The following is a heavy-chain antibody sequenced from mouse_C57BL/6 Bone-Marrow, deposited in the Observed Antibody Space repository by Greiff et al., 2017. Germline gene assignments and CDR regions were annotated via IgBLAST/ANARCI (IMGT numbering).Heavy chain of an antibody. D-gene: IGHD2-2*01. J-gene: IGHJ4*01. Sequence: QVQLQQPGAELVRPGTSVKLSCKASGYTFTSYWMHWVKQRPGQGLEWIGVLHPSDIYTNYNQKFKGKATLTVDTSSSTAYMQLSSRTSEDSAVYYCARFPLWFHYAMDYWGQGTSVTVSS. CDR1: GYTFTSYW. V-gene: IGHV1-59*01. CDR3: ARFPLWFHYAMDY. CDR2: LHPSDIYT.